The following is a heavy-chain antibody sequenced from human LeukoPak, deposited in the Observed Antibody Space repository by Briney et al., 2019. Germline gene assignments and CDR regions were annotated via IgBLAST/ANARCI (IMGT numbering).Heavy chain of an antibody. CDR2: LSTNSGDT. CDR3: ARATDISSWYLAY. J-gene: IGHJ4*02. V-gene: IGHV1-2*02. Sequence: GASVKVSCKASGYTFTGYYMHWVRQAPGQQLEWRGWLSTNSGDTKFAQKFQGRVTMTRDTSISTAYMELSRLRSDDTAVYYCARATDISSWYLAYWGQGTLVTVSS. CDR1: GYTFTGYY. D-gene: IGHD6-13*01.